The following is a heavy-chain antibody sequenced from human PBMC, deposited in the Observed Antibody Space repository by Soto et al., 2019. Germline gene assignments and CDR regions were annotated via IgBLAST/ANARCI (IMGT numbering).Heavy chain of an antibody. CDR3: ARGGYGDY. CDR1: GYGFTTYG. Sequence: QVHLVQSGAEVKKPGASVKVSCKGSGYGFTTYGITWVRQAPGQGLEWMAWISAHNGNTNYAQKLQGRVTVTRDTSPSTASMGLRSLRSDATAVYYCARGGYGDYWGQGALVTVSS. J-gene: IGHJ4*02. D-gene: IGHD1-1*01. CDR2: ISAHNGNT. V-gene: IGHV1-18*01.